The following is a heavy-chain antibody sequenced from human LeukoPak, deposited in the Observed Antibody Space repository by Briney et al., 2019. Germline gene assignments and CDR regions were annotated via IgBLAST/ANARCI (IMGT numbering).Heavy chain of an antibody. CDR3: VYGEITYYFDY. D-gene: IGHD3-10*02. J-gene: IGHJ4*02. CDR2: VSSRGST. V-gene: IGHV4-39*07. Sequence: SETLSLTCTVSGGSISRGGYYWSWIRQHPGKGLEWIGRVSSRGSTQYNSSLNSRVIISVDTSRNQFSLKLTSVTAADTAVYYCVYGEITYYFDYWGQGTLVTVSS. CDR1: GGSISRGGYY.